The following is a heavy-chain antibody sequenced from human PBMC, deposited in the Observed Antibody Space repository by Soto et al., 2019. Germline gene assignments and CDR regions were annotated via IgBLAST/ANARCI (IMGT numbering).Heavy chain of an antibody. V-gene: IGHV1-3*01. CDR2: INAGNGNT. CDR1: GYTLTRYS. Sequence: ASVKVSCKASGYTLTRYSIHWVRQAPGQRLEWMGWINAGNGNTKFSQKFQGRVTITRDTSASTAYMELSSLRSEDTAVYYCAREDSSSWYAPFDLWGQGTLVTVSS. J-gene: IGHJ4*02. D-gene: IGHD6-13*01. CDR3: AREDSSSWYAPFDL.